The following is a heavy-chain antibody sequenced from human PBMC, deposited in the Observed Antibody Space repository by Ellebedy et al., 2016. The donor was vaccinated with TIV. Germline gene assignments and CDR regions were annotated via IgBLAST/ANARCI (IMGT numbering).Heavy chain of an antibody. J-gene: IGHJ6*02. CDR1: GFTFSSYG. CDR2: IWYDGSNK. V-gene: IGHV3-33*01. D-gene: IGHD5-18*01. CDR3: AREYTARRPGRVGGMDV. Sequence: GGSLRLXCAASGFTFSSYGMHWVRQAPGKGLEWVAVIWYDGSNKYYADSVKGRFTISRDNSKNTLYLQMNSLRAEDTAVYYCAREYTARRPGRVGGMDVWGQGTTVTVSS.